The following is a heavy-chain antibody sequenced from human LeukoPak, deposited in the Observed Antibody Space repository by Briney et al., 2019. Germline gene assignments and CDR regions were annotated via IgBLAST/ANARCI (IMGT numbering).Heavy chain of an antibody. V-gene: IGHV1-69*04. CDR1: GGTVSSYV. D-gene: IGHD1-14*01. J-gene: IGHJ6*02. CDR2: IIPILGIA. Sequence: ASVKVSCKASGGTVSSYVISWVRQAPGQGLEWMGRIIPILGIANYAQKLQGRVVITADKSTSTAYMELNSLRSEDTAMYYCARDIPRTGRYNYGMDVWGQGTTVTVSS. CDR3: ARDIPRTGRYNYGMDV.